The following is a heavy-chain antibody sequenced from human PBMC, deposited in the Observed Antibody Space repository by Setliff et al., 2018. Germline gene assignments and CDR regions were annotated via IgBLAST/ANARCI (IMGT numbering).Heavy chain of an antibody. J-gene: IGHJ5*02. V-gene: IGHV4-39*07. D-gene: IGHD6-6*01. CDR1: GGSISTTNYF. CDR3: ARGYAARVGLGNWFDP. CDR2: LYYTGAT. Sequence: PSETLSLTCTVSGGSISTTNYFWGWIRQPPGGGLEWIGILYYTGATYYNPSLKSRVTISVDTPNNQFSLKLSSVTAADTAVFYCARGYAARVGLGNWFDPWGQGTLVTVSS.